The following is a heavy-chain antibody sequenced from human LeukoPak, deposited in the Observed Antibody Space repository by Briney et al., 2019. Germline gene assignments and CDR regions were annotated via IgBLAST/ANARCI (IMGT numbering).Heavy chain of an antibody. J-gene: IGHJ4*02. Sequence: PGGSLRLSCAASGFTFNTYGMHWVRQAPGKGLEWVSVISYDGSNKYYADSVKGRFTISRDNSKNTLYLQMNSLRAEDMAVSYCAKDRPRSWVIPAATLDFWGQGTLVTVSS. V-gene: IGHV3-30*18. CDR2: ISYDGSNK. CDR1: GFTFNTYG. CDR3: AKDRPRSWVIPAATLDF. D-gene: IGHD2-2*01.